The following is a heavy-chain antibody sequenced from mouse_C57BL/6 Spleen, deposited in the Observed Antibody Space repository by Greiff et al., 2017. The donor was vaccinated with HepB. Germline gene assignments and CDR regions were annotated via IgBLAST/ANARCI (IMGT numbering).Heavy chain of an antibody. V-gene: IGHV1-81*01. CDR2: IYPRSGNT. D-gene: IGHD2-4*01. CDR3: ARDDYGCFYFDY. CDR1: GYNFTSYG. Sequence: QVQLQQSGAELARPGASVKLSCKASGYNFTSYGISWVKQRTGQGLEWIGEIYPRSGNTYYNEKFKGKATLTADKSSSTAYMELRSLTSEDSAVYFCARDDYGCFYFDYWGQGTTLTVSS. J-gene: IGHJ2*01.